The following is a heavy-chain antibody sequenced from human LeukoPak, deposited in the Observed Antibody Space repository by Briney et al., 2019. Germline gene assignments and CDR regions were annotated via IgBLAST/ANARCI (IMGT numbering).Heavy chain of an antibody. CDR2: IKSDGTT. CDR1: GLTVTSNH. CDR3: ARASMATINYYYFYMDA. V-gene: IGHV3-53*01. J-gene: IGHJ6*03. Sequence: GGSLRLSCAASGLTVTSNHMSWVRQAPGEGLEWVSLIKSDGTTEYADSVKGRFTISRDNSKNTLFLQMNSLRVEDTAVYYCARASMATINYYYFYMDAWGKGTTVTVSS. D-gene: IGHD5-24*01.